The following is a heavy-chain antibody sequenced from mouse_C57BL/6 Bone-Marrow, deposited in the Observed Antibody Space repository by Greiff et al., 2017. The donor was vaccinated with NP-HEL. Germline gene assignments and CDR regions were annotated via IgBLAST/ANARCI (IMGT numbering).Heavy chain of an antibody. CDR1: GFTFSSYG. CDR2: ISSGGSYT. J-gene: IGHJ2*01. Sequence: EVQGVESGGDLVKPGGSLKLSCAASGFTFSSYGMSWVRQTPDKRLEWVATISSGGSYTYYPDSVKGRFTISRDNAKNTLYLQMSSLKSEDTAMDYCARHEEWDYWGQGTTLTVSS. V-gene: IGHV5-6*01. D-gene: IGHD1-3*01. CDR3: ARHEEWDY.